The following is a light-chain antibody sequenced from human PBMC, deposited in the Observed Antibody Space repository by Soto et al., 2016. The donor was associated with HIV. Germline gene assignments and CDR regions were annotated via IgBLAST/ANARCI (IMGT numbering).Light chain of an antibody. CDR2: DDS. J-gene: IGLJ3*02. CDR1: NIGTRS. CDR3: QVWDSSSDQV. V-gene: IGLV3-21*03. Sequence: SYVVTQPPSVSVAPGKTATITCGGNNIGTRSVHWYQQKAGQAPILVVYDDSDRPSGIPGRFSGSNSANTATLTISRVEAGDEADYYCQVWDSSSDQVFGGGTKLTVL.